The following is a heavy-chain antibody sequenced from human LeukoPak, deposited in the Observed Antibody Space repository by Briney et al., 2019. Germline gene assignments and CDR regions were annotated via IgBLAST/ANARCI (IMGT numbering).Heavy chain of an antibody. CDR3: ASPLCAGHCYNMQH. J-gene: IGHJ1*01. D-gene: IGHD2-21*02. CDR2: IKQDGSEK. CDR1: GFTFSNYW. Sequence: GGSLRLSCAASGFTFSNYWMSWVRQAPGKGLEWVANIKQDGSEKNYVDSVKGRFTISRDNAKNSVYLQMNSLRVEDTAIYYCASPLCAGHCYNMQHWGQGTLVTVSS. V-gene: IGHV3-7*01.